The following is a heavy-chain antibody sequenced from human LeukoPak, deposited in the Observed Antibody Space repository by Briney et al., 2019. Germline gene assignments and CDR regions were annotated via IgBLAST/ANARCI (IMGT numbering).Heavy chain of an antibody. V-gene: IGHV3-74*01. J-gene: IGHJ4*02. CDR3: ARGARAMVTDIDY. D-gene: IGHD5-18*01. CDR1: GFTFSTYW. CDR2: INSDGSST. Sequence: GGSLRLSCAASGFTFSTYWMHWVRQAPGMGLVWVSRINSDGSSTNSADSVKGRFTISRDNAKNTLYLQMNSLRAEDTAVYYCARGARAMVTDIDYWGQGTLVTVSS.